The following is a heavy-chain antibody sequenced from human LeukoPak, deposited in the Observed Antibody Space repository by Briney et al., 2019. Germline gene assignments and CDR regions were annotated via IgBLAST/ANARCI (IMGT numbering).Heavy chain of an antibody. V-gene: IGHV3-73*01. CDR3: TRPDDYGDY. J-gene: IGHJ4*02. CDR1: GFTFSGSA. Sequence: GGSLRLPCAASGFTFSGSALHWVRQASGKGLEWVGRIRSTANGYATAYAASVKGRFTISRDDSKNTAYLQMNSLKTEDTALYYCTRPDDYGDYWGQGTLVTVSS. CDR2: IRSTANGYAT.